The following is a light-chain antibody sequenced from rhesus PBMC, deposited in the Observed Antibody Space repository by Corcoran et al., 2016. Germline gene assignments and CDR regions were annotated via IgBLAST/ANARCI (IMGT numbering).Light chain of an antibody. J-gene: IGKJ4*01. CDR1: QGISSY. CDR2: YAT. CDR3: QQYNSLPLT. Sequence: DIQMTQSPSSVSASVGDRVIITCRASQGISSYVAWYQHKQGKAPKLLIDYATILQSGVPSRFSGSGSGTEFTLTINSLQPEDFATYYCQQYNSLPLTFGGGTKVEIK. V-gene: IGKV1-25*02.